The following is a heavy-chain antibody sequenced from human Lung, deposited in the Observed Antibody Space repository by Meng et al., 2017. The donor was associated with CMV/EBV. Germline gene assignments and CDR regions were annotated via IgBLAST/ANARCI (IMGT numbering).Heavy chain of an antibody. D-gene: IGHD3-10*01. Sequence: ASVKVSCKASGYTFTSYDINWVRQATGQGLEWMGWMNPNSGNTAYAPKFQGRLTMTRNTSINTAYMDRSSLRSEDTAIYYCTRGRGSTHKGNWFDPWGQGTLVTVSS. J-gene: IGHJ5*02. CDR3: TRGRGSTHKGNWFDP. CDR1: GYTFTSYD. V-gene: IGHV1-8*01. CDR2: MNPNSGNT.